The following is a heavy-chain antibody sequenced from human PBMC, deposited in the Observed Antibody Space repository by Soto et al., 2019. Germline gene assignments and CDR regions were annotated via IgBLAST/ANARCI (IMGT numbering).Heavy chain of an antibody. D-gene: IGHD6-13*01. V-gene: IGHV1-8*01. Sequence: SSVKVSCKASGYTFTSYDINWVRQATGQGLEWMGWMNPNSGNTGYAQKFQGRVTMTRNTSISTAYMELSSLRSEDTAVYYCARGQLAFRSSWYLDALDIWGQGTMVNVSS. CDR3: ARGQLAFRSSWYLDALDI. J-gene: IGHJ3*02. CDR2: MNPNSGNT. CDR1: GYTFTSYD.